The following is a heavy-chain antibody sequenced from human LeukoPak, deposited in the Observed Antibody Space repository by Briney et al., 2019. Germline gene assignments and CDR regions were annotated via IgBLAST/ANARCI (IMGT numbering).Heavy chain of an antibody. CDR2: IYHSGST. CDR1: GGSISSGGYY. V-gene: IGHV4-30-2*01. Sequence: SETLSLTCTVSGGSISSGGYYWSWIRQPPGKGLEWIGYIYHSGSTYYNPSLKSRVTISVDRSKNQSSLKLSSVTAADTAVYYCARDSGQAFTGFDYWGQGTLVTVSS. J-gene: IGHJ4*02. D-gene: IGHD3-3*02. CDR3: ARDSGQAFTGFDY.